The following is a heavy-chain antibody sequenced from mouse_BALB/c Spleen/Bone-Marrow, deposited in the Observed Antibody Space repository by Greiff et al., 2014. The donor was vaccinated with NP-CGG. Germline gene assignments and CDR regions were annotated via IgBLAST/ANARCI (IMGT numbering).Heavy chain of an antibody. D-gene: IGHD1-1*01. CDR2: IDPANGNT. CDR3: AIYYYGSSGFAY. J-gene: IGHJ3*01. Sequence: VQLQQSGAELVKPGASVKLSCTASGFNIKDTYMHWVKQRPEQGLEWIGRIDPANGNTKYDPKFQGKATITADTSSNTAYLQLSSLTSEDTAVYYCAIYYYGSSGFAYWGQGTLVTVFA. CDR1: GFNIKDTY. V-gene: IGHV14-3*02.